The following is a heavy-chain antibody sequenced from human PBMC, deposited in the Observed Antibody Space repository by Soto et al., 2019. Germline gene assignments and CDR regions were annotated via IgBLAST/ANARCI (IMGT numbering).Heavy chain of an antibody. V-gene: IGHV1-69*12. CDR3: ARHVPAAGYYYGMNV. CDR2: IIPIFGTA. D-gene: IGHD2-2*01. J-gene: IGHJ6*02. CDR1: GGTFSSYA. Sequence: QVQLVQSGAEVKKPGSSVKVSCKASGGTFSSYAISWVRQAPGQGLEWMGGIIPIFGTANQAQQFQGRVTITADESTTTAYMKLSSLRSEDTAVYYCARHVPAAGYYYGMNVWGQGTTVTVSS.